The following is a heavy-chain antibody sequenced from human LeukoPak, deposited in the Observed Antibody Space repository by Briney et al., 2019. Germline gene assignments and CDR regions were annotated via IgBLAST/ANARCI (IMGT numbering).Heavy chain of an antibody. D-gene: IGHD4-23*01. J-gene: IGHJ3*02. CDR3: ARHVGKRMDAFHI. CDR1: GGSISSYC. CDR2: IYYSGST. V-gene: IGHV4-59*08. Sequence: SETLTHPCTVSGGSISSYCLNWIGQPPGKGLEWIGYIYYSGSTNYNPSLKSRVTISVDTSKNQFSLKLSSVTAADTAVYYCARHVGKRMDAFHIWG.